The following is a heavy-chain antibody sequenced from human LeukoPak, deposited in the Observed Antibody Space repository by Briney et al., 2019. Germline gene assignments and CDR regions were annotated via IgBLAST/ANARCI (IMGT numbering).Heavy chain of an antibody. J-gene: IGHJ4*02. V-gene: IGHV3-74*01. CDR2: INSAGSFT. CDR3: ARGPSGYPAY. CDR1: GFGFSSYW. D-gene: IGHD3-22*01. Sequence: GGSLRLCWAAGGFGFSSYWMHWVRQAPGEGLVWVSRINSAGSFTNYAACVEGRFTISRDNAKSTLYLQMNSLRAEDTAVYYCARGPSGYPAYWGQGTVVTVSA.